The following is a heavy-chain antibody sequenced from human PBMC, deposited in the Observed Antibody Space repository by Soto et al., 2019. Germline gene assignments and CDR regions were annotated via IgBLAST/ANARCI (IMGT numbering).Heavy chain of an antibody. CDR3: AAEIAAAGHDAFDI. V-gene: IGHV1-58*01. D-gene: IGHD6-13*01. CDR1: GFTFTSSA. J-gene: IGHJ3*02. Sequence: GASVKVSCKASGFTFTSSAVQWVRQARGQRLEWIGWIVVGSGNTNYAQKFQERVTITRDMSTSTAYMELSSLRSEDTAVYYCAAEIAAAGHDAFDIWGQGTMVTVSS. CDR2: IVVGSGNT.